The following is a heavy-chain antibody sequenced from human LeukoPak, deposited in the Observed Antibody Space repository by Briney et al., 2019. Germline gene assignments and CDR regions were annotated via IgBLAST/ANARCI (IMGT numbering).Heavy chain of an antibody. CDR1: GYTFTGYY. J-gene: IGHJ4*02. V-gene: IGHV1-2*02. CDR2: INPNSGDT. Sequence: ASVKVSCKTSGYTFTGYYIHWVRQAPGQGLEWMGWINPNSGDTNYAQRFQGRVTMTRDTSIRTVCMELSRLRSDDTAVYYCARDAGGYYDTSGYSEWGQGTLVSVSS. CDR3: ARDAGGYYDTSGYSE. D-gene: IGHD3-22*01.